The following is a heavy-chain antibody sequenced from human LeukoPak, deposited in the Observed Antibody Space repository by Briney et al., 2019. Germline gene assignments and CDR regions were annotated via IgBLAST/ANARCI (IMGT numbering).Heavy chain of an antibody. CDR3: ARVGVNIAVAGTALDAFDI. V-gene: IGHV1-46*01. CDR1: GYTFTSYY. Sequence: ASVKVSCKASGYTFTSYYMHWVRQAPGQGLEWMGIINPSGGSTSYAQKFQGRVTMTRDMSTSTVYMELGSLRSEDTAVYYCARVGVNIAVAGTALDAFDIWGQGTMVTVSS. CDR2: INPSGGST. D-gene: IGHD6-19*01. J-gene: IGHJ3*02.